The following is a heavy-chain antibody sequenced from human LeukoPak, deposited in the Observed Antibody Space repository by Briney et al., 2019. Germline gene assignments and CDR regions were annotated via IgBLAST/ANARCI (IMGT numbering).Heavy chain of an antibody. D-gene: IGHD3-22*01. CDR2: IIPILGIA. CDR3: ATQPGPYYYDSSGYYQDY. V-gene: IGHV1-69*04. J-gene: IGHJ4*02. Sequence: SVKVSCKASGGTFISYAISWVRQAPGQGLEWMGRIIPILGIANYAQKFQGRVTITADKSTSTAYMELSSLRSEDTAVYYCATQPGPYYYDSSGYYQDYWGQGTLVTVSS. CDR1: GGTFISYA.